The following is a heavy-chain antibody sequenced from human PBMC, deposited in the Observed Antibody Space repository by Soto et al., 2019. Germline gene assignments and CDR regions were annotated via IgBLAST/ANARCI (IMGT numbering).Heavy chain of an antibody. CDR3: ARGPAAAARNGSYYVDY. J-gene: IGHJ4*02. CDR1: GGPFTSYP. V-gene: IGHV1-69*05. CDR2: INTICGTA. Sequence: SVKVSCKASGGPFTSYPLSSVRPPPPQRVEWMGGINTICGTANYAQKFQGRVTITRDESTSTAYMELSSRRSDDTAVYYCARGPAAAARNGSYYVDYWGQGTLVTVSS. D-gene: IGHD6-13*01.